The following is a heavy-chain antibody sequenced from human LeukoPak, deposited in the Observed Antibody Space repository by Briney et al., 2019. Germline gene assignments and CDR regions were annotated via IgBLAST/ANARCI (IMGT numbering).Heavy chain of an antibody. CDR3: ARDVRDSSGYYLRAFGY. CDR2: IYNRGTN. J-gene: IGHJ4*02. CDR1: GYSISSGYY. Sequence: SETLSLTCTVSGYSISSGYYWGWIRQPPGKGLEWIGSIYNRGTNHYNPSLKSRVTISVDTSKKQFSLKLSSVTAADTAVYYCARDVRDSSGYYLRAFGYWGQGTLVTVPS. V-gene: IGHV4-38-2*02. D-gene: IGHD3-22*01.